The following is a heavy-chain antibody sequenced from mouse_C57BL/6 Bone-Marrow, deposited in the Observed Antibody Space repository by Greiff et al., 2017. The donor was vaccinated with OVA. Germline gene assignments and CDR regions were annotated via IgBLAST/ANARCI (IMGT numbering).Heavy chain of an antibody. D-gene: IGHD1-1*02. V-gene: IGHV1-64*01. Sequence: QVQLQQPGAELVKPGASVKLSCKASGYTFTSSWMHWVKQRPGQGLEWIGMIHPNSGSTNYNEKFKGKATLTVDKSSSTAYMQLSSLTSEDSAVXYCARRRWYWVAYGGQGTVVPVSA. CDR1: GYTFTSSW. J-gene: IGHJ3*01. CDR2: IHPNSGST. CDR3: ARRRWYWVAY.